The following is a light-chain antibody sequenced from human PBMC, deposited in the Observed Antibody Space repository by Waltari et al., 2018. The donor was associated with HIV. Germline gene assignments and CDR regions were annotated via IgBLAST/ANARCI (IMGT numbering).Light chain of an antibody. V-gene: IGLV2-23*02. Sequence: QSSLTQPASVSGSPGQSITIPSTRTSRSVGVYHLVIWYPQHPGKAPKLMIYEVSKRPSRVSNRFSGSKSGNAVSLTISGLQSEDDADYYCCAYAGSTTDVIFGGGTKLTAL. CDR2: EVS. J-gene: IGLJ2*01. CDR1: SRSVGVYHL. CDR3: CAYAGSTTDVI.